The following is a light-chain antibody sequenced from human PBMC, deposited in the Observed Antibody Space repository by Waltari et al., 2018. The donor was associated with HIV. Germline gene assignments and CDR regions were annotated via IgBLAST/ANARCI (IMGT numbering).Light chain of an antibody. CDR2: SSN. Sequence: QSVLTQPPSASGTPGQRVTISCSGSSSNIGSSYVYWYQQVPGTAPKLRIYSSNHRPSGVADRFSGSKSGTSASLAISGLRSEDEADYYCAAWDDSLSGYVFGTGTKVTVL. CDR3: AAWDDSLSGYV. V-gene: IGLV1-47*01. J-gene: IGLJ1*01. CDR1: SSNIGSSY.